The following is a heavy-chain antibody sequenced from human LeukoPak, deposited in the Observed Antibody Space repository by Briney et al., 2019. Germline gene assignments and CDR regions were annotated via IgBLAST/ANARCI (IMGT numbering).Heavy chain of an antibody. Sequence: PSETLSLTCGVSGGSISNTNWWTWVRQAPGKGLEWVALISYDGSDKNYADSVKGRFTISRDNSKNTLYTQMNSLRAEDTAVYYCAKGIDSSGYWADYWGQGTLITVSS. CDR1: GGSISNTN. CDR3: AKGIDSSGYWADY. CDR2: ISYDGSDK. V-gene: IGHV3-30*18. J-gene: IGHJ4*02. D-gene: IGHD3-22*01.